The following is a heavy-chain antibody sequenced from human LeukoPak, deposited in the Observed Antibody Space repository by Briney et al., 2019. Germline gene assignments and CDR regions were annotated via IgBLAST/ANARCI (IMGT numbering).Heavy chain of an antibody. D-gene: IGHD1-26*01. Sequence: GGSLRLSCAASGVTFPNAWMSWARQAPGRGLEWVSAISGSGGSTYYADSVKGRFTISRDNSKNTLYLQMNSLRAEDTAVYYCAKDLAGSGSYSFDYWGQGTLVTVSS. J-gene: IGHJ4*02. CDR2: ISGSGGST. CDR3: AKDLAGSGSYSFDY. CDR1: GVTFPNAW. V-gene: IGHV3-23*01.